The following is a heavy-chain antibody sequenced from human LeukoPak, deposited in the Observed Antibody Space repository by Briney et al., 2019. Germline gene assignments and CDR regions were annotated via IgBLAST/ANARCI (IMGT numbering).Heavy chain of an antibody. D-gene: IGHD2-15*01. J-gene: IGHJ4*02. Sequence: GGSLRLSCAASGFTVSSNYMSWVRQAPGKGLEWVSVIYSGGSTYYADSVKGRFTISRDNSKNTLYLQMNSLRAEDTAVYYCASAYCSGGSCYPYYFDYWGQGTLVTASS. CDR2: IYSGGST. CDR1: GFTVSSNY. CDR3: ASAYCSGGSCYPYYFDY. V-gene: IGHV3-66*01.